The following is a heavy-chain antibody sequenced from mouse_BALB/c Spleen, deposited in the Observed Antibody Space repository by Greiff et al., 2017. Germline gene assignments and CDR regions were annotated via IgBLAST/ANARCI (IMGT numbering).Heavy chain of an antibody. CDR1: GYSFTSYW. J-gene: IGHJ4*01. V-gene: IGHV1S126*01. CDR2: IDPSDSET. D-gene: IGHD2-1*01. CDR3: ARGRYGNYDAMEY. Sequence: QVQLQQSGPQLVRPGASVKISCKASGYSFTSYWMHWVKQRPGQGLEWIGMIDPSDSETRLNQKFKDKATLTVDKSSSTAYMQLSSPTSEDSAVYYCARGRYGNYDAMEYWGQGNSDTASS.